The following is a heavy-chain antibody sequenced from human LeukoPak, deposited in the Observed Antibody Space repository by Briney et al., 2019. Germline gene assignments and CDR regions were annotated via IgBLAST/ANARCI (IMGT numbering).Heavy chain of an antibody. CDR3: ARTDYGGKGVYFDY. V-gene: IGHV4-59*01. Sequence: SETLSLTCAVSGGSLTSYYWAWIRQPPGKGLEWIGYIYYTGDPNYNPSLKSRLTISVDTSKNQFSLKLTSVTAADTAVYYCARTDYGGKGVYFDYWGQGTLVTVSS. D-gene: IGHD4-23*01. CDR1: GGSLTSYY. CDR2: IYYTGDP. J-gene: IGHJ4*02.